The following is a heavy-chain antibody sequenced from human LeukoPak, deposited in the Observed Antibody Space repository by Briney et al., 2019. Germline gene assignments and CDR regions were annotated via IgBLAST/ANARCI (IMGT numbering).Heavy chain of an antibody. J-gene: IGHJ3*02. CDR3: ERGKWELAISRRAFDI. Sequence: AQTLSLTRTDSGGPIISYYCSWIRQPPGKRLDWIGYTYYIGSTNYNPSLNIRVTLSLDTSKNQFSLKLSYVTAADAAVYYCERGKWELAISRRAFDIWGQGTMVTVSS. D-gene: IGHD1-26*01. CDR1: GGPIISYY. V-gene: IGHV4-59*01. CDR2: TYYIGST.